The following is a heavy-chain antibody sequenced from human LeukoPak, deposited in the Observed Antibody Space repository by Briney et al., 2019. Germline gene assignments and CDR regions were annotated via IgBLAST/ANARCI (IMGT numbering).Heavy chain of an antibody. V-gene: IGHV3-48*04. CDR3: VRGATVWARMDV. CDR2: ISSSSGTI. J-gene: IGHJ6*03. CDR1: GFMFSTYS. D-gene: IGHD4-17*01. Sequence: PGGSLRLSCAASGFMFSTYSMNWVRQAPGKGLEWVSYISSSSGTIYYAGSVKGRFTFSRDNAKNSLYLQMSSLRAEDTAVYYCVRGATVWARMDVWGKGTTVTVSS.